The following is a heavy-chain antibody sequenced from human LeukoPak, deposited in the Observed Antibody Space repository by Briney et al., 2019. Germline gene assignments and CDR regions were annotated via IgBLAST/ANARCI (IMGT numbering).Heavy chain of an antibody. J-gene: IGHJ4*02. Sequence: PGGSLRLSCAASGFTFSNAWMNWVRQAPGKGLEWVGRIKSKTDGGTTDYAAPVKGRFTISRDDSKNTLYLQMHSLRTEDTAVYYCTTEGRGYSGYEDYWGQGTLVTVSS. V-gene: IGHV3-15*01. D-gene: IGHD5-12*01. CDR2: IKSKTDGGTT. CDR3: TTEGRGYSGYEDY. CDR1: GFTFSNAW.